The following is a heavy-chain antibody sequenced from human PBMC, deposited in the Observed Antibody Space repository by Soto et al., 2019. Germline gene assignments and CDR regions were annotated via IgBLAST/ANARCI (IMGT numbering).Heavy chain of an antibody. D-gene: IGHD3-22*01. CDR1: GGSISSYY. J-gene: IGHJ4*02. Sequence: SETLSLTCTVSGGSISSYYWSWIRQPPGKGLEWIGYIYYSGSTNYNPSLKSRVTISVDTSKNQFSLKLSSVTAADTAVYYCARVRGDSSGYYYFDYWGQGTLVTVSS. V-gene: IGHV4-59*01. CDR3: ARVRGDSSGYYYFDY. CDR2: IYYSGST.